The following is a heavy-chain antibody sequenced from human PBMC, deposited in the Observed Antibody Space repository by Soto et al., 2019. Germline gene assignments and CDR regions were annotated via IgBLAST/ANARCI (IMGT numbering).Heavy chain of an antibody. V-gene: IGHV4-4*02. Sequence: QVQLRESGPGLVKPSGTLSLTCVVSGASISSTYWWSWVRQPPGKGLEWIGEIYHTGSTKYNPSLKSRVTISIDKSNKEFSLKLNSVTAADTAVYYCATLPPRIEVVVTPIPTWGQGILVTVSS. CDR2: IYHTGST. D-gene: IGHD2-21*02. CDR3: ATLPPRIEVVVTPIPT. CDR1: GASISSTYW. J-gene: IGHJ5*02.